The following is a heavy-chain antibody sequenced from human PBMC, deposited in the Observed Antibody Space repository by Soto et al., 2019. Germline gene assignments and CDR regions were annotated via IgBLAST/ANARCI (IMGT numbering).Heavy chain of an antibody. V-gene: IGHV1-46*01. D-gene: IGHD3-22*01. J-gene: IGHJ4*02. Sequence: GASVKVSCKAAGYTLTTYYMHWVRQAPGQGLEWMGVIDPTHGSTTYAQKFQGRVTRTSDTSTNTVYMELSSLKSEDTAVYYCARVPYDTTGYYAFWGQGTLATVAS. CDR2: IDPTHGST. CDR3: ARVPYDTTGYYAF. CDR1: GYTLTTYY.